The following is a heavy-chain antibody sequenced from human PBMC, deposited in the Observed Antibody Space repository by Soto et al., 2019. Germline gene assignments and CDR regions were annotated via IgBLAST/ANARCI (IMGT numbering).Heavy chain of an antibody. J-gene: IGHJ6*02. CDR1: GGTFSSYT. CDR2: IIPILGIA. CDR3: ARDPTGAGTFLGYYYGMDV. Sequence: QVQLVQSGAEVKKPGSSVKVSCKASGGTFSSYTISWVRQAPGQGLEWMGRIIPILGIANYAQKFQGRVTITAEKSTSTAYMELSSLRSEDTAVYYCARDPTGAGTFLGYYYGMDVWGQGTTVTVSS. D-gene: IGHD6-19*01. V-gene: IGHV1-69*08.